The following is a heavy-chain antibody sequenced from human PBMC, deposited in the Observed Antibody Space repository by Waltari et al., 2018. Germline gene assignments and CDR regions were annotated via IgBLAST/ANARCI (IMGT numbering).Heavy chain of an antibody. V-gene: IGHV3-7*01. CDR3: AREDGGDAFDI. J-gene: IGHJ3*02. CDR2: IKGNGGEE. Sequence: EVQLVESGGALVQPGGSQRLSCAASGFTFSNSWLSWVRQAPGKGLEWGANIKGNGGEEYYVDSVKGRFTISRDNAKNSLYLQMNSLRAEDTALYYCAREDGGDAFDIWGQGTMVTVSS. CDR1: GFTFSNSW.